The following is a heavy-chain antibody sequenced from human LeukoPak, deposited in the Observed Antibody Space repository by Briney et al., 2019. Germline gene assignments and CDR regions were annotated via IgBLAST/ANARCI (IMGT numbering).Heavy chain of an antibody. J-gene: IGHJ5*02. CDR3: ARTVAGSNWFDP. CDR1: GFTFSSYG. V-gene: IGHV3-30*02. D-gene: IGHD1-1*01. Sequence: GGSVRLSCAASGFTFSSYGMHWVRQAPGKGLEWVAFIRYDGSNKYYADSVKGRFTISRDNSKNTLYLQMNSLRAEDTAVYSCARTVAGSNWFDPWGQGTLVTVSS. CDR2: IRYDGSNK.